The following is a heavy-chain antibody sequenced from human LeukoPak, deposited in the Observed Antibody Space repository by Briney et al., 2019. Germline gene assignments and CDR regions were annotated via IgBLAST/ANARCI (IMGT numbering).Heavy chain of an antibody. D-gene: IGHD5-18*01. J-gene: IGHJ4*02. CDR2: IHPSAGST. CDR3: ARGCLQLLAPLDY. CDR1: GYTFTSYY. Sequence: ASVNDSCKASGYTFTSYYMHWVRQAPGQGVEWMGIIHPSAGSTSYAQKFQGRVTMTRDTSTSTVYMELSSLRSEDTAVYYCARGCLQLLAPLDYWGQGTLVTVSS. V-gene: IGHV1-46*01.